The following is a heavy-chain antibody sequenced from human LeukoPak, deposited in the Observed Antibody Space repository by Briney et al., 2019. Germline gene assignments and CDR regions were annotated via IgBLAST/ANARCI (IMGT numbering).Heavy chain of an antibody. D-gene: IGHD1-26*01. CDR1: GDSISGGRYF. Sequence: KPSETLSLTCTVSGDSISGGRYFWSWIRQHPGKGLEWIGHIYYSGSTNYNPSLKSRVTISVDTSKNQFSLKLSSVTAADTAVYYCARLPYSGSYLAYYYGMDVWGQGTTVTVSS. CDR2: IYYSGST. J-gene: IGHJ6*02. V-gene: IGHV4-61*01. CDR3: ARLPYSGSYLAYYYGMDV.